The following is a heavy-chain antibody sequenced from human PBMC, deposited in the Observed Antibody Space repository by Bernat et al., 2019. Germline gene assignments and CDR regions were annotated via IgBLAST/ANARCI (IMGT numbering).Heavy chain of an antibody. D-gene: IGHD2-21*01. V-gene: IGHV4-30-4*01. J-gene: IGHJ4*02. CDR3: AREGAYCGGDCYSDDY. CDR1: GGSISSGDYY. Sequence: QLQLQESGPGLVKPSETLSLTCTVSGGSISSGDYYWSWIRQPPGKGLEWIGYIYYSGSTYYNPSLKSRVTISVDTSKNQFSLKLSSVTAADTAVYYCAREGAYCGGDCYSDDYWGQGTLVTVSS. CDR2: IYYSGST.